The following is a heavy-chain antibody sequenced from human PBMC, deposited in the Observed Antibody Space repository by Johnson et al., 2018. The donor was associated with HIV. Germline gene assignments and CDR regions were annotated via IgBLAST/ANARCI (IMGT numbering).Heavy chain of an antibody. D-gene: IGHD1-26*01. V-gene: IGHV3-7*03. CDR1: GFTFSSYA. CDR3: ARAPPGWELPDI. Sequence: VQLVESGGGVVQPGRSLRLSCAASGFTFSSYAMYWVRQAPGKGLEWVANIKQDGSEKYYVDSVKGRFTISRDNAKNSLYLQMNSLRAEDTAVYYCARAPPGWELPDIWGQGTMVTVSS. CDR2: IKQDGSEK. J-gene: IGHJ3*02.